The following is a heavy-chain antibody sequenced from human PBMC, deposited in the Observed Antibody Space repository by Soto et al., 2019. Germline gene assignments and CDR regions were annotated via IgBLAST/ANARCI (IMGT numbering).Heavy chain of an antibody. CDR2: IYPGDSDT. CDR3: ARRGDYGASLFDY. CDR1: GYSFTSYW. V-gene: IGHV5-51*01. Sequence: ESLKISFKGCGYSFTSYWNGWVRQIPGKGLEWMGIIYPGDSDTRYSPSFQGQVTISADKSISTAYLQWSSLKASDTAMYYCARRGDYGASLFDYWGQGTLVTVSS. D-gene: IGHD4-17*01. J-gene: IGHJ4*02.